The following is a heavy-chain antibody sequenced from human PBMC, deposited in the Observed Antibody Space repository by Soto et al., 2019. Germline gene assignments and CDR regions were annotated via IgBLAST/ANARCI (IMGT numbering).Heavy chain of an antibody. CDR3: AREIAVAGRGPGYYYYYGMDV. V-gene: IGHV1-69*13. CDR1: GGTFSSYA. D-gene: IGHD6-19*01. J-gene: IGHJ6*02. Sequence: SVKFSCKASGGTFSSYAISWVRQAPGQGLEWMGGIIPIFGTANYAQKFQGRVTITADESTSTAYMELSSLRSEDTAVYYCAREIAVAGRGPGYYYYYGMDVWGQGTTVTVSS. CDR2: IIPIFGTA.